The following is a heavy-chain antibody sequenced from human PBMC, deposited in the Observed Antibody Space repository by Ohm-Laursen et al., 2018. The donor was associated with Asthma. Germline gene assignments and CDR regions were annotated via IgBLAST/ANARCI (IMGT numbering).Heavy chain of an antibody. D-gene: IGHD3-3*01. CDR1: GYTITGYY. J-gene: IGHJ5*02. V-gene: IGHV1-2*06. CDR3: ARAARVAQGNWFDP. Sequence: GPSVKVSCKASGYTITGYYMHWVRQAPGQGLEWRGRINPNSGGTNYAQKFQGRVTMTRDTSISTAYMELSRLRSDDTAVYYCARAARVAQGNWFDPWGQGTLVTVSS. CDR2: INPNSGGT.